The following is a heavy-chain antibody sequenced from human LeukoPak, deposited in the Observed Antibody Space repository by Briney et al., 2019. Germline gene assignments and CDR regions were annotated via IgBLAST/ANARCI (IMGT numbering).Heavy chain of an antibody. V-gene: IGHV4-61*01. CDR1: VGSSSSGSNY. CDR2: IYYSGST. D-gene: IGHD6-13*01. J-gene: IGHJ3*02. Sequence: SETLSLTCTASVGSSSSGSNYWGWIRQPPGKGLEWIGYIYYSGSTNYNPSLKSRVTISVDTSKNQFSLKPSSVTAAATAVYYCTRECAGAAAGYDAFDIWGQGTMVTVSS. CDR3: TRECAGAAAGYDAFDI.